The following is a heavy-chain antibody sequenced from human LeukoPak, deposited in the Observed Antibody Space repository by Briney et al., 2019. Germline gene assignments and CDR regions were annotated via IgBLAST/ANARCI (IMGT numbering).Heavy chain of an antibody. CDR1: GITFSSYA. J-gene: IGHJ4*02. CDR2: ISGSGHDT. Sequence: PGGSLRLSCVASGITFSSYAMTWVRQAPGKGLEWVSSISGSGHDTYYADSVKGRSTISRDNSKNTLYLQINSLRAEDTAVYYCAKLYYDFWNGYLYYFDYWGQGTLVTVSS. D-gene: IGHD3-3*01. CDR3: AKLYYDFWNGYLYYFDY. V-gene: IGHV3-23*01.